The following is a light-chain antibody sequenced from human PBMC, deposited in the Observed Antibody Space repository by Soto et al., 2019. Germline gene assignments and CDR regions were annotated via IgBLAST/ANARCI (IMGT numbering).Light chain of an antibody. CDR1: SSDIGSYNY. V-gene: IGLV2-14*01. Sequence: QSVLTQPASVSGSPGQSITISCTGTSSDIGSYNYVAWYQQFPGKTPKLIIYEVRNRPSGVSLRFSGSKSGDTASLTISVLQAEDEADYYCISYRGSDTSDGFGTGTKVTVL. CDR3: ISYRGSDTSDG. J-gene: IGLJ1*01. CDR2: EVR.